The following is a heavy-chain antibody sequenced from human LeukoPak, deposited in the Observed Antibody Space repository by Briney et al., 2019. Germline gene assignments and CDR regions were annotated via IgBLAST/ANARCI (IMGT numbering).Heavy chain of an antibody. CDR1: GGSISSYY. Sequence: PSETLSLTCTVSGGSISSYYWSWIRQPPGKGLEWIGYIYYSGSTNYNPSLKSRVTISVDTSKNQFSLKLSSVTAEDTAVYYCARGHQRFRGFGFDPWGQGTLVTVSS. CDR3: ARGHQRFRGFGFDP. D-gene: IGHD2-2*01. CDR2: IYYSGST. J-gene: IGHJ5*02. V-gene: IGHV4-59*01.